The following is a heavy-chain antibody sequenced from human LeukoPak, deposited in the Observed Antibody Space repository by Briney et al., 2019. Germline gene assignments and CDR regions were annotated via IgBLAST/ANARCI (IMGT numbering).Heavy chain of an antibody. Sequence: PSETLSLTCAVYGGSFNGYYWSWIRQPPGKGLEWIGEINHSGSTNYNPSLKSRVTISVDTSKNQFSLKLSSVTAADTAVYYCARAPYYGSGSYLPLYFDYWGQGTLVTVSS. J-gene: IGHJ4*02. D-gene: IGHD3-10*01. CDR1: GGSFNGYY. CDR3: ARAPYYGSGSYLPLYFDY. CDR2: INHSGST. V-gene: IGHV4-34*01.